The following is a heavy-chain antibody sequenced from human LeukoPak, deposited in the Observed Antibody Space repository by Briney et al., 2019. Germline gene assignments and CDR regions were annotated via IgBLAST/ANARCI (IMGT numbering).Heavy chain of an antibody. D-gene: IGHD3-10*01. CDR3: ARDRYYASGSYSFDY. J-gene: IGHJ4*02. Sequence: TGGSLRLSCAASGLTFSSYTMHWVRQAPGKGLEWVAVISYDGTNKYYTDSVKGRITISRDNSNNTLYLQMNSLRTEDTAVYYCARDRYYASGSYSFDYWGQGTPVTVSS. V-gene: IGHV3-30*04. CDR2: ISYDGTNK. CDR1: GLTFSSYT.